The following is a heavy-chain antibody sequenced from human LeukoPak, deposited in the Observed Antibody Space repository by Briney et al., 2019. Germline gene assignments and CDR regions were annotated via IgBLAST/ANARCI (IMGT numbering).Heavy chain of an antibody. Sequence: EWMGWMNPNSGNTGYAQKFQGRVTMTRNTPISTAYVELSSLRSEDTAVYYCARQVESSMDVWGQGTTVTVSS. CDR3: ARQVESSMDV. V-gene: IGHV1-8*01. J-gene: IGHJ6*02. D-gene: IGHD6-6*01. CDR2: MNPNSGNT.